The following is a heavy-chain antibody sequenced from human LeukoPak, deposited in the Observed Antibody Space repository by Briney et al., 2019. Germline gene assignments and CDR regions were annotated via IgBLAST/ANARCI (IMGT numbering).Heavy chain of an antibody. J-gene: IGHJ3*02. Sequence: GGSLRLSCGASGFTVSSNDVNWVRQAPGKGVEWVSLLYSGGNTFYADSVKGRFTISRDKSNNTLYLQLDSLRVEDTAVYYWAGVMRGAFDIWGKGTLVTVSS. CDR3: AGVMRGAFDI. V-gene: IGHV3-53*01. CDR2: LYSGGNT. CDR1: GFTVSSND.